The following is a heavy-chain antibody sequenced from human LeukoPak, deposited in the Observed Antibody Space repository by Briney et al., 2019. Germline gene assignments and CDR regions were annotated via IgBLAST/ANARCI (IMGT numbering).Heavy chain of an antibody. CDR1: GLTFTEYW. J-gene: IGHJ4*02. CDR2: INQDGSER. CDR3: ARQNYFDY. Sequence: GGSLRLSCVSSGLTFTEYWMSWVRQAPGKGPEWVAHINQDGSERHYVDSVKGRFTISRDNPKNSLFLQMNSLRAEDTAAYYCARQNYFDYWGQGTLVTVSS. V-gene: IGHV3-7*01.